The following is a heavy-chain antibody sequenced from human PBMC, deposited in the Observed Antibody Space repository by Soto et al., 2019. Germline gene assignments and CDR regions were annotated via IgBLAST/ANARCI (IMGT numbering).Heavy chain of an antibody. CDR1: GGTFSSYA. CDR3: ARSPMIVVAYGMEV. V-gene: IGHV1-69*06. Sequence: QVQLVQSGAEVKKPGSSVKVSCKASGGTFSSYAISWVRQAPGQGLEWMGGIIPIFGTANYAQKFQGRVTITADKSKRTAYMELSSLRSEDTAVYYCARSPMIVVAYGMEVWGQGTTVTVSS. D-gene: IGHD3-22*01. CDR2: IIPIFGTA. J-gene: IGHJ6*02.